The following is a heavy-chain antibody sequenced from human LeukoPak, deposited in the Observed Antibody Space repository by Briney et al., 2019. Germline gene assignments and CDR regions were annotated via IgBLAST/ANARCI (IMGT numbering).Heavy chain of an antibody. CDR3: ARHQGWLQLFRSQTHKAFDY. J-gene: IGHJ4*02. Sequence: PSETLSLTCTVSGGSISSSSYYWGWIRQPPGKGLEWIGSIYYSGSTYYNPSLKSRVTISVDTSKNQFSLKLSSVTAADTAVYYCARHQGWLQLFRSQTHKAFDYWGQGTLVTVSS. CDR1: GGSISSSSYY. V-gene: IGHV4-39*01. CDR2: IYYSGST. D-gene: IGHD5-24*01.